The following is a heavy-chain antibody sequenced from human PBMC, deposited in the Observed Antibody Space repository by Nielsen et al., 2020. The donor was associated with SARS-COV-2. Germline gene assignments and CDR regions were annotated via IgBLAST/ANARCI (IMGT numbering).Heavy chain of an antibody. Sequence: SETLSLTCTVTGGSISRYYWTWIRQPPGKGLEWIGYIHDSGSSQYSPSLKSRVTISLDTSNNQFSLELTSVTAADTAIYYCARHLRITIFGVVITGPFDYWGQGTLVTVSS. CDR1: GGSISRYY. V-gene: IGHV4-59*01. CDR3: ARHLRITIFGVVITGPFDY. CDR2: IHDSGSS. J-gene: IGHJ4*02. D-gene: IGHD3-3*01.